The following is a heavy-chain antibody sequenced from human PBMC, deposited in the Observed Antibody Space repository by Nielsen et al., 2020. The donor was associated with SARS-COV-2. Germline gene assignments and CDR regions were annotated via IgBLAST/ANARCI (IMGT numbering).Heavy chain of an antibody. Sequence: GESLKISCAASGFTFSSYSMNWVRQAPGKGLEWVSSISSSSSYIYYADSVKGRFTISRDNAKNSLYLQMNSLRAEDTAVYYCARDYYDSSGYCSSFYWGQGTLVTVSS. D-gene: IGHD3-22*01. CDR3: ARDYYDSSGYCSSFY. CDR1: GFTFSSYS. J-gene: IGHJ4*02. CDR2: ISSSSSYI. V-gene: IGHV3-21*01.